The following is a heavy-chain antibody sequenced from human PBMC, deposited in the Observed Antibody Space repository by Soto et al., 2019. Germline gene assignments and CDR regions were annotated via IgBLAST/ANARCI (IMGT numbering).Heavy chain of an antibody. CDR1: GFTFSSYA. J-gene: IGHJ6*04. V-gene: IGHV3-30-3*01. Sequence: GGSLRLSCAASGFTFSSYAMHWVRQAPGKGLEWVAVISYDGSNKYYADSVKGRFTISRDNSKNTLYLQMNSLRAEDTAVYYCASELESIAARKFHYYGREVWGKGTPFTISS. D-gene: IGHD6-6*01. CDR2: ISYDGSNK. CDR3: ASELESIAARKFHYYGREV.